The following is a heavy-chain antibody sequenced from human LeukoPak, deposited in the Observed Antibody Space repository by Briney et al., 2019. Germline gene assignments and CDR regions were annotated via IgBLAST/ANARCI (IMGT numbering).Heavy chain of an antibody. D-gene: IGHD3-9*01. CDR2: ISYDGSNK. V-gene: IGHV3-30*03. CDR1: GFTFSSYW. J-gene: IGHJ5*02. Sequence: TGGSLRLSCAASGFTFSSYWMSWVRQAPGKGLEWVAVISYDGSNKYYADSVKGRFTISRDNSKNTLYLQMNDLRAEDTAIYYCARTAISRFFDHLPLGDNYFDPWGQGTLVTVSS. CDR3: ARTAISRFFDHLPLGDNYFDP.